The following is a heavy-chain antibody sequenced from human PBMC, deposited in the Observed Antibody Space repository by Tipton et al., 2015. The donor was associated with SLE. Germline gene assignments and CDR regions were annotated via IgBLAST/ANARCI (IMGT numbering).Heavy chain of an antibody. CDR3: ATRSRYRDPAGGGMDV. D-gene: IGHD1-1*01. Sequence: TLSLTCTVSGGSISSSSYYWGWIRQPPGKGLEWIGSIYYSGSTYYNPSLKSRVTISVDTSKNQFSLKLSSVTAADTAVYYCATRSRYRDPAGGGMDVWGQGTTVTVSS. V-gene: IGHV4-39*07. CDR1: GGSISSSSYY. J-gene: IGHJ6*02. CDR2: IYYSGST.